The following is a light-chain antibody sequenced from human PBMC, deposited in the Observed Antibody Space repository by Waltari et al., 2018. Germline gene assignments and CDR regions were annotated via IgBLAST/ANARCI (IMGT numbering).Light chain of an antibody. CDR1: QTISRY. CDR2: AAS. V-gene: IGKV1-39*01. J-gene: IGKJ1*01. Sequence: DIQMTQSPSSLSASVGDSVTITCRASQTISRYLNWYQQKPGKAPNLLFYAASSLQSGVPSRFSGSGAGRDFTLIITSLQPEDFATYYCQQSYSFTRTFGQGTKVEIK. CDR3: QQSYSFTRT.